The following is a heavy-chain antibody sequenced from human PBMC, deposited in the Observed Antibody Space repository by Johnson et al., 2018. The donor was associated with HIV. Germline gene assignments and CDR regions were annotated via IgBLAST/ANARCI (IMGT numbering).Heavy chain of an antibody. CDR2: IYSGGST. CDR1: GFTVSSNY. CDR3: VRDGNYYGRSGYRVDAFDV. J-gene: IGHJ3*01. V-gene: IGHV3-66*01. Sequence: VQLVESGGGLVQPGGSLRLSCAASGFTVSSNYMTWVRQAPGKGLEWVSVIYSGGSTYYADSVKGRFTISRDNSKNTLYLQMNSLRAGDTAVYYCVRDGNYYGRSGYRVDAFDVWGQGTMVTVSS. D-gene: IGHD3-22*01.